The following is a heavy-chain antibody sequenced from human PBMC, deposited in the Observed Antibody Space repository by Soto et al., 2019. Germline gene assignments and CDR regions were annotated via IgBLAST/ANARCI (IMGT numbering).Heavy chain of an antibody. CDR3: ARGPREYDFWSGYYPDYYYMGV. CDR1: GYTFTSYD. V-gene: IGHV1-8*01. Sequence: GASVKVSCKASGYTFTSYDINWVRQATGQGLEWMGWMNPNSGNTGYAQKFQGRVTMTRNTSISTAYMELSSLRSEDTAVYYCARGPREYDFWSGYYPDYYYMGVWSKGTTVTVSS. J-gene: IGHJ6*03. CDR2: MNPNSGNT. D-gene: IGHD3-3*01.